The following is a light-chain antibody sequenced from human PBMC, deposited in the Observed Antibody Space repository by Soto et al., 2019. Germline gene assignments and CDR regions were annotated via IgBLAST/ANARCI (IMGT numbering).Light chain of an antibody. Sequence: EIVMTQSPATLSVSPGERATLSCRASQSVSSNYLAWYQQKPGQAPRLLIYGASTRATGVPARFSGSGSGTELTLNITSLQSEDFAVYYCQQYNSWPPVYTFGQGTKLEI. CDR2: GAS. CDR1: QSVSSN. CDR3: QQYNSWPPVYT. V-gene: IGKV3-15*01. J-gene: IGKJ2*01.